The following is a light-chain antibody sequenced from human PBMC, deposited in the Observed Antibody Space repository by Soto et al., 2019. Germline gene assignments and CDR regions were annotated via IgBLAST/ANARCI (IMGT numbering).Light chain of an antibody. Sequence: EIVMTQSPATLSVSPGERATLSCRASQGVGSNLAWYQFKPGQAPRLLIYGASSRATGVPTRFSGSGSETEFTLTISSLKSEDFAMYYCQQYNDWHPYTFGQGTKLEN. V-gene: IGKV3-15*01. J-gene: IGKJ2*01. CDR2: GAS. CDR1: QGVGSN. CDR3: QQYNDWHPYT.